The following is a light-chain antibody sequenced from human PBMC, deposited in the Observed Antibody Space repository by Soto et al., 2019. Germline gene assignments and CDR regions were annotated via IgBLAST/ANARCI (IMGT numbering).Light chain of an antibody. CDR2: NVI. J-gene: IGLJ1*01. V-gene: IGLV2-11*01. Sequence: QSVLTQPRSVSGSPGQSVTISCTGTSSDVGGYNFVSWYQHHPGKAPKLIIYNVIQRPSGVPDRFSASKSYNTASLTISGLQAEDEADYYCCSYAGSYTYVFGTGTKVIVL. CDR1: SSDVGGYNF. CDR3: CSYAGSYTYV.